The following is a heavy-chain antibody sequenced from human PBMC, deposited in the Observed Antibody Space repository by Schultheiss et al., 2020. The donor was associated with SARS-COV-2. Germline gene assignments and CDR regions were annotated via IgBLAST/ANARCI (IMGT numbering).Heavy chain of an antibody. CDR1: GFTFSSYD. CDR2: ISSNGGST. V-gene: IGHV3-64*04. CDR3: AKHRYDFWSGYKTAYFDY. D-gene: IGHD3-3*01. J-gene: IGHJ4*02. Sequence: GGSLKLSCAASGFTFSSYDMHWVRQATGKGLEYVSAISSNGGSTYYADSVKGRFTISRDNSKNTLYLQMNSLRAEDTAVYYCAKHRYDFWSGYKTAYFDYWGQGTLVTVSS.